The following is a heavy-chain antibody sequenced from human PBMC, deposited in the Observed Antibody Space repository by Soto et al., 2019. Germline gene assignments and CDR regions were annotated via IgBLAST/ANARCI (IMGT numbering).Heavy chain of an antibody. Sequence: PGGSLRLSCAASGFTFSSYGMHWVRQAPGKGLEWVAVISYDGSNKYYADSVKGRFTISRDNSKNTLYLQMNSLRAEDTAVYYCAKDRVEEYYFDYWGQGTLVTVSS. V-gene: IGHV3-30*18. J-gene: IGHJ4*02. CDR1: GFTFSSYG. D-gene: IGHD3-10*01. CDR3: AKDRVEEYYFDY. CDR2: ISYDGSNK.